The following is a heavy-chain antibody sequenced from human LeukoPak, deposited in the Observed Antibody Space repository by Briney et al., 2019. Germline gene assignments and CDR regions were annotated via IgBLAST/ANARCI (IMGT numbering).Heavy chain of an antibody. CDR1: GGSFSGYY. Sequence: ETLSLTCAVYGGSFSGYYWGWIRQPPGKGLEWVSSISGSSSYIYYGDSVKGRCTISRDNAKKSLYLQMNSLRAEDTAVYYCARDQGVYCSGGSCTAFDIWGQGTMVTVSS. J-gene: IGHJ3*02. CDR3: ARDQGVYCSGGSCTAFDI. D-gene: IGHD2-15*01. V-gene: IGHV3-21*01. CDR2: ISGSSSYI.